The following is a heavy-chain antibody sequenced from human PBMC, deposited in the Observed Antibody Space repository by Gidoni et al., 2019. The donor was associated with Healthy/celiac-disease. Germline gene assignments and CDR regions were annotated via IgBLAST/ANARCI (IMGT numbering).Heavy chain of an antibody. V-gene: IGHV1-58*01. D-gene: IGHD2-2*01. J-gene: IGHJ4*02. CDR1: GFTFTSSA. CDR3: AAGLGVGTSSSFDY. CDR2: IVVGSGNT. Sequence: QMQLVQSGPEVKKPGPSVKVSCKASGFTFTSSAVQWVRQARGQRLEWIGWIVVGSGNTNYAQKFQERVTITRDMSTSTAYMELSSLRSEDTAVYYCAAGLGVGTSSSFDYWGQGTLVTVSS.